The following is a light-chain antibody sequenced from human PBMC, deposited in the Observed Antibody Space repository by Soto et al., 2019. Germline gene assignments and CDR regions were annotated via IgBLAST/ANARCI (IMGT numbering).Light chain of an antibody. CDR3: QQYGSSPWT. Sequence: EIVLTQSPGTLSLSPGERATLSCRASQSVSSSFLAWYQQTPAQAPRLLIYGASSRATGIPDRFSGSWSGTDFTLTISRLEPEDFAIYYCQQYGSSPWTFGPGTKVEIK. V-gene: IGKV3-20*01. CDR1: QSVSSSF. J-gene: IGKJ1*01. CDR2: GAS.